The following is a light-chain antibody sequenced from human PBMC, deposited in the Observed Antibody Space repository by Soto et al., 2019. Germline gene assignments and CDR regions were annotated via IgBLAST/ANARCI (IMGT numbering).Light chain of an antibody. V-gene: IGKV3-20*01. Sequence: EIVLTQSPGTLSLSPGERATLSCRASQSVSSSYLAWYQQKPGQAPRLLIYGASSRATGIPDRFSGSGSGTDFTLTISRLEPEDFAVYYCQQYGSSPLPCGQGTNVEIK. CDR2: GAS. J-gene: IGKJ1*01. CDR1: QSVSSSY. CDR3: QQYGSSPLP.